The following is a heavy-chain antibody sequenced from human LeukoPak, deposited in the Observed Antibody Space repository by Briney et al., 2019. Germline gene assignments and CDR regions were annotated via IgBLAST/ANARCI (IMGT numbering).Heavy chain of an antibody. CDR3: ARDLQEWFPRNDFDY. CDR2: INPKNGGT. V-gene: IGHV1-2*02. J-gene: IGHJ4*02. D-gene: IGHD5-18*01. CDR1: GYTFTDYN. Sequence: APVKVSCKASGYTFTDYNTHWVRQARGQGLEWMGWINPKNGGTNYAEKFQGRVTMTRDTSISTAYMELSSLRSDDTAVYYCARDLQEWFPRNDFDYWGQGTLVTVSS.